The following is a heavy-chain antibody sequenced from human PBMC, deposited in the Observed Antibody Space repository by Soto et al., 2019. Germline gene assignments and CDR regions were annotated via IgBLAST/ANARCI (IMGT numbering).Heavy chain of an antibody. CDR3: GREWLAAVLPIDY. J-gene: IGHJ4*02. D-gene: IGHD6-13*01. V-gene: IGHV3-11*01. CDR2: ISSSGSTI. CDR1: GFTFSDYY. Sequence: PGGSLRLSCAASGFTFSDYYMSWIRQAPGKGLEWVSYISSSGSTIYYADSVKGRFTISRDNAKNSLYLQMNSLRAEDTAVYYWGREWLAAVLPIDYGGQGPLAPV.